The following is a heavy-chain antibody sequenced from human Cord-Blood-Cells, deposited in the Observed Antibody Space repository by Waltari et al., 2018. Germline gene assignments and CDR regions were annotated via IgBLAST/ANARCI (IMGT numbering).Heavy chain of an antibody. J-gene: IGHJ4*02. CDR2: IWYDGSNK. CDR3: AREPLVVAATPFDY. Sequence: QVQLVESGGGVVQPGRSLRLSCAASGFTFSSYGMHWVRTAPGKGLEWVAVIWYDGSNKYYADSVKGRFTISRDNSKNTLYLQMNSLRAEDTAVYYCAREPLVVAATPFDYWGQGTLVTVSS. CDR1: GFTFSSYG. V-gene: IGHV3-33*01. D-gene: IGHD2-15*01.